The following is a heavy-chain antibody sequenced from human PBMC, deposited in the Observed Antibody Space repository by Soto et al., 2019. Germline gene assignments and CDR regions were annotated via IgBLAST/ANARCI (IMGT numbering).Heavy chain of an antibody. V-gene: IGHV3-23*01. Sequence: EVQLLESGGGLVKPGGSLRLSCAASGFDFGRYALSWVRQAPGKGLEWVSAMGGSVDSKSYADSVKGRFTISRDDPKNTLFLEMNSLRPEDTAIYFCARDQISGWYDNWGQGTLFTVSS. J-gene: IGHJ5*02. D-gene: IGHD1-26*01. CDR3: ARDQISGWYDN. CDR1: GFDFGRYA. CDR2: MGGSVDSK.